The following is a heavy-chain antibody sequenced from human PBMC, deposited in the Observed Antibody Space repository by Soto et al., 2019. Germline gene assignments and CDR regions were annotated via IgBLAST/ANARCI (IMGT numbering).Heavy chain of an antibody. CDR3: ARDEMFFVVVTERCGMDV. CDR2: IYYSGSI. Sequence: SETLSLTCTVSGGSISIGDYYWSWIRKTPGKGVEWIVYIYYSGSIYYHPSLKSRVTISVATSKTQFSLKLSSVTAADTAVYYCARDEMFFVVVTERCGMDVWGQGTTVTVSS. CDR1: GGSISIGDYY. J-gene: IGHJ6*02. D-gene: IGHD3-3*01. V-gene: IGHV4-30-4*01.